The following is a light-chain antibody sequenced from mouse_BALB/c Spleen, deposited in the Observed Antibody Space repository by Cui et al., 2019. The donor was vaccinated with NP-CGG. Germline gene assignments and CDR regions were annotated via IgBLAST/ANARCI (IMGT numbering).Light chain of an antibody. CDR2: MTS. V-gene: IGKV4-81*01. CDR3: QQWSGYPWT. Sequence: ENVLTQPPAIMAESPGEKVTMTCSSSASVSFSNLHWYQQKSGTSTKFWIYMTSNLTSEVPARFSGSGSGTSFSLTIISVEAEDAATYYCQQWSGYPWTFGGGTKLEIK. CDR1: ASVSFSN. J-gene: IGKJ1*01.